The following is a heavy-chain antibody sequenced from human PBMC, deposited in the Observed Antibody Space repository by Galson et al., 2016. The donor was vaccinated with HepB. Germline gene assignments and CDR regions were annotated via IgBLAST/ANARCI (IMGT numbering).Heavy chain of an antibody. CDR3: VKVGYCSGGSCPPLEN. CDR2: TRNKANSYST. Sequence: SLRLSCAAFGFTFSDHYMDWIRQAPGKGLEWVGRTRNKANSYSTEYAASVKGRFTISGDESKNSLYLQMNSLKTEDTAVYYCVKVGYCSGGSCPPLENWGQGILVTVSS. CDR1: GFTFSDHY. J-gene: IGHJ4*02. V-gene: IGHV3-72*01. D-gene: IGHD2-15*01.